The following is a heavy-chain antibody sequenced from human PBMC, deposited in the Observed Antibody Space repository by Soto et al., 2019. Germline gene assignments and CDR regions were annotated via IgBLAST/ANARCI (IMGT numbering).Heavy chain of an antibody. D-gene: IGHD6-13*01. CDR1: GYTFINYY. Sequence: ASVKVSCKASGYTFINYYIHWVRQAPGQGLEWMAIINPMGGSTNYAQEFQGRVTLTSDTSTSTVYMELSSLRFEDTALFYCARDLAAGDLWGEGTLVTVSS. CDR3: ARDLAAGDL. CDR2: INPMGGST. J-gene: IGHJ5*02. V-gene: IGHV1-46*01.